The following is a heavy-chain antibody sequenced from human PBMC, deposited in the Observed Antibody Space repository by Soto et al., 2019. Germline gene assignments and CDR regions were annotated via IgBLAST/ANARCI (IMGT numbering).Heavy chain of an antibody. CDR2: IYYSGST. CDR1: GGSISSGDYY. Sequence: ASETLSLTCTVSGGSISSGDYYWSWIRQPPGKGLEWIGYIYYSGSTYYNPSLKSRVTISVDTSKNQFSLKLSSVTAADTAVYYCARDPQIVVVPAAPDSYYYYGMDVWGQGTTVTVSS. D-gene: IGHD2-2*01. V-gene: IGHV4-30-4*01. J-gene: IGHJ6*02. CDR3: ARDPQIVVVPAAPDSYYYYGMDV.